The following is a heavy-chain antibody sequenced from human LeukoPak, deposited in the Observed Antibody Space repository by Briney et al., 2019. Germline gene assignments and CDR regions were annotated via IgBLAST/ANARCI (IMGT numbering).Heavy chain of an antibody. J-gene: IGHJ4*02. CDR2: IFYSGST. D-gene: IGHD2/OR15-2a*01. V-gene: IGHV4-59*01. Sequence: KPSETLSLICSVSVGSMNNYYGTWMRESPGRGLQWIAYIFYSGSTNYNPSLRSRVTISVDTSKNQFSLKLNSVTAADTAVYYCARLRGNYFPDYWGQGTLVTVSS. CDR3: ARLRGNYFPDY. CDR1: VGSMNNYY.